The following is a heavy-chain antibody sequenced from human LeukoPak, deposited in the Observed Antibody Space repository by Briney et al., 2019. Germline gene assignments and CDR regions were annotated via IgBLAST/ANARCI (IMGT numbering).Heavy chain of an antibody. CDR1: GGSLSGYY. Sequence: PSETLSLTCAVYGGSLSGYYWSWIRQPPGKGLEWIGEINHSGSTNYNPSLKSRVTISVDTSKNQFSLKLSSVTAADTAVYYCAREPYYYDSSPNAFDIWGQGTMVTVSS. V-gene: IGHV4-34*01. CDR2: INHSGST. CDR3: AREPYYYDSSPNAFDI. D-gene: IGHD3-22*01. J-gene: IGHJ3*02.